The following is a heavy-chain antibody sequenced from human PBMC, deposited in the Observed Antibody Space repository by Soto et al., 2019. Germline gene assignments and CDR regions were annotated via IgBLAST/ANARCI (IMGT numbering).Heavy chain of an antibody. D-gene: IGHD1-7*01. Sequence: QVQLVESGGGVVQPGRSLRLSCAASGFTFSSYGMHWVRQAPGKGLEWVAVISYDGSNKYYADSVKGRFTISRDNSKNTLCLQMNSLRAEDTAVYYCAKGDLFSLTGTPLDYWGQGTLVTVSS. CDR2: ISYDGSNK. V-gene: IGHV3-30*18. CDR1: GFTFSSYG. CDR3: AKGDLFSLTGTPLDY. J-gene: IGHJ4*02.